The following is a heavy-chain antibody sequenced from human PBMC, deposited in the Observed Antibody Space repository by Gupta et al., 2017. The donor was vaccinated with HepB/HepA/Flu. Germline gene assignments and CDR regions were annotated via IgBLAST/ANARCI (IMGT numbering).Heavy chain of an antibody. CDR1: GFSFNNYA. D-gene: IGHD6-19*01. CDR2: MSGGGDHR. Sequence: EVQMLESGGGLVQPGGSLRLSCAASGFSFNNYAMSWVRQAPGKGLEWVSVMSGGGDHRYYAYSVRGRFTISRDNSKNTVYLQMNSLRADDTAVYYCAKTGVSSGWGYYFDYWGQGTLVTVSS. CDR3: AKTGVSSGWGYYFDY. V-gene: IGHV3-23*01. J-gene: IGHJ4*02.